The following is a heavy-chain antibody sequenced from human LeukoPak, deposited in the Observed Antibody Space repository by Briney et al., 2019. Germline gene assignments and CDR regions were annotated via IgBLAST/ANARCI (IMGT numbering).Heavy chain of an antibody. D-gene: IGHD6-13*01. Sequence: GASVKVSCKASGYTFTSYGISWVRQAPGQGLEWMGWISAYNGNTNYAQKLQGRVTMTTDTSTSTAYMELRSLRSDDTAVYYCARESRIAAAGTGYFDLWGRGTLVTVSS. CDR2: ISAYNGNT. J-gene: IGHJ2*01. CDR3: ARESRIAAAGTGYFDL. V-gene: IGHV1-18*01. CDR1: GYTFTSYG.